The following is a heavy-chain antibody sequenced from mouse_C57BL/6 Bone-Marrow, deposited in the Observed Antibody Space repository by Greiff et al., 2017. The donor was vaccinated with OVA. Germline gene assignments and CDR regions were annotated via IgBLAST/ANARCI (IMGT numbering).Heavy chain of an antibody. CDR3: ARDYGSSPFAY. CDR1: GFNIKDYY. CDR2: IDPEDGDT. D-gene: IGHD1-1*01. J-gene: IGHJ3*01. Sequence: EVQLQQSGAELVKPGASVKLSCTASGFNIKDYYMHWVKQRTEQGLEWIGRIDPEDGDTKYAPKFQGKATITADTSSNTTYLQLSSLTSEDTAVYYCARDYGSSPFAYWGQGTLVTVSA. V-gene: IGHV14-2*01.